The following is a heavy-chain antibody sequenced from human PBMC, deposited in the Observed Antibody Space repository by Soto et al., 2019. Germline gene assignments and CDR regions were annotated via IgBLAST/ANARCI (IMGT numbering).Heavy chain of an antibody. Sequence: QVQLVESGGGVVQPGRSLRLSCAASGFTFSSYGMHWVRQAPGKGLEWVAVISYDGSNKYYADSVKGRFTISRDNSKNTLYLQMNSLRAEYTAVYYCAKEYCGGDCYDYYYGMDVWGQGTTVTVSS. J-gene: IGHJ6*02. CDR2: ISYDGSNK. V-gene: IGHV3-30*18. CDR1: GFTFSSYG. D-gene: IGHD2-21*02. CDR3: AKEYCGGDCYDYYYGMDV.